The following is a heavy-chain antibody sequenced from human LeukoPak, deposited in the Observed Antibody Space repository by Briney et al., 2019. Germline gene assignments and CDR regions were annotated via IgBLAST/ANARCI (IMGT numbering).Heavy chain of an antibody. Sequence: HTGGSLRLSCAASGLTFRNYGMHWVRQAPGKGLEWVAVIWYDGSNQYYVGSVKGRFTVSRDNAKNTLYLQMNSLRAEDTAVYYCATDRNSGKYYDYWGQGTLVTVSA. CDR1: GLTFRNYG. CDR2: IWYDGSNQ. J-gene: IGHJ4*02. D-gene: IGHD1-26*01. CDR3: ATDRNSGKYYDY. V-gene: IGHV3-33*01.